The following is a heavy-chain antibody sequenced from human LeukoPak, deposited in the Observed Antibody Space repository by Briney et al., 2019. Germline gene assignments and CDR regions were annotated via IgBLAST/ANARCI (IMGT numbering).Heavy chain of an antibody. D-gene: IGHD6-19*01. CDR3: ARGRAYSSFDY. J-gene: IGHJ4*02. CDR2: IKEDGSNK. Sequence: TGGSLRLSCAASGFTFSRAWMDWVRQAPGKGLEWVANIKEDGSNKYYGDSVKGRFTISRDNAKNSLYLQMNNLRAEDTAVYFCARGRAYSSFDYWGRGTLVTVSP. V-gene: IGHV3-7*03. CDR1: GFTFSRAW.